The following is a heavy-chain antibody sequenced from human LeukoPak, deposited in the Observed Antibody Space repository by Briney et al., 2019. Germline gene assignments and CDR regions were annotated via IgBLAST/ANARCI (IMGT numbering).Heavy chain of an antibody. CDR3: ATDRATQYFDY. J-gene: IGHJ4*02. CDR1: GFTFSSYA. CDR2: ISGSGGST. V-gene: IGHV3-23*01. D-gene: IGHD2-15*01. Sequence: GGSLRLSCAASGFTFSSYAMSWVRQAPGKGLEWVSAISGSGGSTYYADSVKGRFTISRDNSRNTLFLQMNSLRAEDTAVYYCATDRATQYFDYWGQGTLVSVSS.